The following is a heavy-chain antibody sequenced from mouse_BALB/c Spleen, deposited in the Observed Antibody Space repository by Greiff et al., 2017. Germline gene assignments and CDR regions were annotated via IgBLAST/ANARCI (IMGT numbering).Heavy chain of an antibody. V-gene: IGHV3-2*02. CDR2: ISYSGST. CDR1: GYSITSDYA. D-gene: IGHD2-1*01. Sequence: EVQLVESGPGLVKPSQSLSLTCTVTGYSITSDYAWNWIRQFPGNKLEWMGYISYSGSTSYNPSLKSRISITRDTSKNQFFLQLNSVTTEDTATYYCARYYGNYDWFAYWGQGTLVTVSA. J-gene: IGHJ3*01. CDR3: ARYYGNYDWFAY.